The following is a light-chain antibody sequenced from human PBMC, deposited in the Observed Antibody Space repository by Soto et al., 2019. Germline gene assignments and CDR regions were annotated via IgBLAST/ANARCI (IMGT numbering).Light chain of an antibody. J-gene: IGLJ1*01. CDR1: SSDFGAYNY. CDR2: DVS. Sequence: QSVLAQPASVSGSPGQSITISCTGTSSDFGAYNYVSWYQQHPGTAPKLMLYDVSNRPSGVSNRFSGSKSGNTASLTISGLQAEDEADYYCSSFTSNTTLDVFGTGTKVTVL. CDR3: SSFTSNTTLDV. V-gene: IGLV2-14*03.